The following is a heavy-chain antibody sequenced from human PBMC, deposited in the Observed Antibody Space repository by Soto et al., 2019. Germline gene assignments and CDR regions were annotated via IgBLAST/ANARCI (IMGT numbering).Heavy chain of an antibody. D-gene: IGHD5-18*01. CDR1: GFTFSSYA. CDR2: ISYDASNK. J-gene: IGHJ4*02. V-gene: IGHV3-30-3*01. CDR3: ARGYSSSSAAFDY. Sequence: QVQLVESGGGVVQPGRSLRLSCAASGFTFSSYAMHWVRQAPGKGLEWVAIISYDASNKYYADSVKGRFTISRDNSKNTLYLQMNSLRTEDTAVYYCARGYSSSSAAFDYWGQGTLVTVSS.